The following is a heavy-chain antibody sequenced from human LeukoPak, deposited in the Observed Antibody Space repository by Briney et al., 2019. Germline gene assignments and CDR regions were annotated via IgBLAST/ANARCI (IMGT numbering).Heavy chain of an antibody. Sequence: GGSLRLSCAASGFTFSSYAMSWVRQAPGKGLEWVSAISGSGGSTYYADSVKGRFTISRDNSKNTLYLQMNSLRAEDTAVYYCAREARDYDSSGYLLFDYWGQGTLVTVSS. V-gene: IGHV3-23*01. CDR3: AREARDYDSSGYLLFDY. CDR1: GFTFSSYA. D-gene: IGHD3-22*01. J-gene: IGHJ4*02. CDR2: ISGSGGST.